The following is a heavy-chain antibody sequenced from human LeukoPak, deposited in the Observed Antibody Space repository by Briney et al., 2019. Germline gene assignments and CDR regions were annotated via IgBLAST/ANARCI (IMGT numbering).Heavy chain of an antibody. CDR3: ARLHILTGHVLLDY. V-gene: IGHV2-70*11. CDR2: IDWDDDK. D-gene: IGHD3-9*01. CDR1: GFSLSTSGMC. Sequence: SGPALVKPTQTLTLTCTFSGFSLSTSGMCVSWIRQPPGKALEWLARIDWDDDKYYSTSLKTRLTISKDTSKNQVVLTMTNMDPVDTATYYCARLHILTGHVLLDYWGQGTLVTVSS. J-gene: IGHJ4*02.